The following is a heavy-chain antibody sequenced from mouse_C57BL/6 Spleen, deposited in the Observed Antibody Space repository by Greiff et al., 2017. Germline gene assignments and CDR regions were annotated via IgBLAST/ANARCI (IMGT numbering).Heavy chain of an antibody. CDR3: ARGGERYAMDY. CDR1: GYAFTNYL. Sequence: QVQLKESGAELVRPGTSVKVSCKASGYAFTNYLIEWVKQRPGQGLEWIGVINPGSGGTNYNEKFKGKATLTADKSSSTAYMQLSSLTSEDSAVYFCARGGERYAMDYWGQGTSVTVSS. J-gene: IGHJ4*01. V-gene: IGHV1-54*01. D-gene: IGHD2-13*01. CDR2: INPGSGGT.